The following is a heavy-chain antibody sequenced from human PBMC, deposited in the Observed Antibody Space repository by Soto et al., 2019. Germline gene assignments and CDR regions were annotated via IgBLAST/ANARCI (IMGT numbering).Heavy chain of an antibody. J-gene: IGHJ4*02. CDR3: ASLYYDSSGYAA. D-gene: IGHD3-22*01. Sequence: GPLSLSCAASGFTFSSYEMNWVRQAPGKGLEWVSSISSSGSYIHYADSVKGRFAISRDNAKNSLFLQMDSLRAEDTAVYYCASLYYDSSGYAAWGQGTLVTVSS. CDR1: GFTFSSYE. CDR2: ISSSGSYI. V-gene: IGHV3-21*01.